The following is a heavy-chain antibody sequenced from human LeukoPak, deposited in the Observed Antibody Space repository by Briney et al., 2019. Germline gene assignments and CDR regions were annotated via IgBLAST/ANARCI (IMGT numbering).Heavy chain of an antibody. J-gene: IGHJ5*02. D-gene: IGHD1-14*01. CDR2: IYWDDDK. CDR1: GFSLTTSGVG. CDR3: AHRDNLGNPGNWFDP. Sequence: SGPTLVKPTQTLTLTCTFSGFSLTTSGVGVGWIRRPPGKALEWLAVIYWDDDKRYSPSLKSRLTITKDTSKNQVVLTMTNMDPVDTATYYCAHRDNLGNPGNWFDPWGQGTLVTVSS. V-gene: IGHV2-5*02.